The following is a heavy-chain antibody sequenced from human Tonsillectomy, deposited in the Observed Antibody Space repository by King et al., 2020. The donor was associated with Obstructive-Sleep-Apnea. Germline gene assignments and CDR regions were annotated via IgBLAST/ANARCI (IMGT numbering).Heavy chain of an antibody. CDR2: VCASGAS. V-gene: IGHV3-23*04. Sequence: VQLVESGGGLVQPGGSLRLSCTTSGFSFNSFAMSWVRQAPGKGLDWVSTVCASGASHYADSVKGRFTISRDNSKTTLYLQMNSLRGEDMAVYYCAKGKRDDGSCYSGMDVWGHGTTVIVSS. CDR1: GFSFNSFA. D-gene: IGHD2-15*01. J-gene: IGHJ6*02. CDR3: AKGKRDDGSCYSGMDV.